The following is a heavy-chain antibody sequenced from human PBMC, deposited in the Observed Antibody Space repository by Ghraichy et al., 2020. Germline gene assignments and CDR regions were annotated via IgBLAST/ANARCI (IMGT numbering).Heavy chain of an antibody. CDR2: IIPIFGTA. Sequence: SVKVSCKASGGTFSSYAISWVRQAPGQGLEWMGGIIPIFGTANYAQKFQGRVTITADKSTSTAYMELSSLRSEDTAVYYCARTGSSTLDMTGYYGSDLNYWGQGTLVTVSS. D-gene: IGHD3-9*01. CDR1: GGTFSSYA. CDR3: ARTGSSTLDMTGYYGSDLNY. V-gene: IGHV1-69*06. J-gene: IGHJ4*02.